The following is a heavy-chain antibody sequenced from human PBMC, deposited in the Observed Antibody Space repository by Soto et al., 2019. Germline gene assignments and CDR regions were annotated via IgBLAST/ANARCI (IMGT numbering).Heavy chain of an antibody. CDR3: AKAVAGTTRGGYFDY. Sequence: GGSLRLSCAASGFTFSSYAMSWVRQAPGKGLEWVSAISGSGGSTYYADSVKGRFTISRDNSKNTLYLQMNSLRAEDTAVYYCAKAVAGTTRGGYFDYWGQGTLVTVSS. J-gene: IGHJ4*02. CDR1: GFTFSSYA. D-gene: IGHD6-13*01. V-gene: IGHV3-23*01. CDR2: ISGSGGST.